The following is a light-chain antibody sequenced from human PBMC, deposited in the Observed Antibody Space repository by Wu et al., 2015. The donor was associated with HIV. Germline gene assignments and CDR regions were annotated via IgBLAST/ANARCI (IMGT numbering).Light chain of an antibody. CDR2: GAS. Sequence: EIVMTQSPATLSVSPGERATLSCRASQSVSSNLAWYQQKPGQAPRLLIYGASTRATGIATSFSGSGSGTEFTLTISSLQSEDFAVYYCXQYNNWPPLPYSFGQGTKLXIK. CDR3: XQYNNWPPLPYS. V-gene: IGKV3-15*01. CDR1: QSVSSN. J-gene: IGKJ2*03.